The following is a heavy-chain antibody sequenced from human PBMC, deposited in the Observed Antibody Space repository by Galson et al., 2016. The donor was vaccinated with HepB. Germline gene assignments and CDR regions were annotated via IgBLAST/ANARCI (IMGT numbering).Heavy chain of an antibody. CDR3: VRESQRQLGLVRWFDP. CDR1: GGNFSPYT. J-gene: IGHJ5*02. D-gene: IGHD6-13*01. V-gene: IGHV1-69*01. Sequence: QSGAEVKKPGSSVKVSCQSSGGNFSPYTISWVRQTPGQGLEWLGGIIPIFNKATYAQNFQERVSITADESTSTAYLELNSLRSNDTAVYYCVRESQRQLGLVRWFDPWGQGTPIIVSS. CDR2: IIPIFNKA.